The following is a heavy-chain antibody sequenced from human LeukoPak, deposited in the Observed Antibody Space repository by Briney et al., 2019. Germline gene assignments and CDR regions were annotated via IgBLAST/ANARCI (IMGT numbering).Heavy chain of an antibody. V-gene: IGHV3-48*01. CDR2: ISSSSSTI. D-gene: IGHD3-10*01. CDR1: AFTFSSYS. Sequence: GGSLRLSCAASAFTFSSYSMNWVRHAPGKGLQWVSYISSSSSTIYYADSAKGRFTIFTDNAKNSLYLQMNSLRAEDTAIYYCAKDLVTGSLDYGGRGTLVTVSS. CDR3: AKDLVTGSLDY. J-gene: IGHJ4*02.